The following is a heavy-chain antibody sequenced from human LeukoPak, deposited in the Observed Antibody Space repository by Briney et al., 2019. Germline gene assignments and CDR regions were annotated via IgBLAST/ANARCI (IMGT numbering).Heavy chain of an antibody. Sequence: SETLSLTCAVYGGSFSGYYWSWIRQPPGKGLEWIGEINHSGSTNYNPSLKSRVTISVDTSKNQFSLKLSSVTAADTAVYYCARRADYDWYFDLWGRGTLVTVSS. CDR1: GGSFSGYY. J-gene: IGHJ2*01. CDR3: ARRADYDWYFDL. V-gene: IGHV4-34*01. CDR2: INHSGST. D-gene: IGHD4-17*01.